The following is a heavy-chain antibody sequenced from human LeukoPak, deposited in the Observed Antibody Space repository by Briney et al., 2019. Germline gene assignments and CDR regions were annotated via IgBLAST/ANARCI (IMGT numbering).Heavy chain of an antibody. CDR2: IYPGDSDT. Sequence: GESLKISCKGSGYSFTNYWIGWVRQMPGKGLEWMGIIYPGDSDTRYSPSFQGQVTISADKSISTAYLQWSSLKASDTAMYYCARHGMVRGVLNWFDPWGQGTLVTVSS. J-gene: IGHJ5*02. D-gene: IGHD3-10*01. V-gene: IGHV5-51*01. CDR3: ARHGMVRGVLNWFDP. CDR1: GYSFTNYW.